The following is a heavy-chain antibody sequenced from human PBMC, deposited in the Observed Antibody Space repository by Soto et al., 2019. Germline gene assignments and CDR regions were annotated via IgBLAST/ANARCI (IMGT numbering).Heavy chain of an antibody. Sequence: GGSLRLSCAASGFTFSRYWMSWVRQAPGKGLEWVANINQDGSEKYYVDSVKGRFTISRDNAKNSLYLQMNSLRAEDTAVYYCARYFGYFDRLQPATLDSSGQGTQVTVSS. V-gene: IGHV3-7*01. CDR2: INQDGSEK. D-gene: IGHD3-9*01. J-gene: IGHJ5*01. CDR1: GFTFSRYW. CDR3: ARYFGYFDRLQPATLDS.